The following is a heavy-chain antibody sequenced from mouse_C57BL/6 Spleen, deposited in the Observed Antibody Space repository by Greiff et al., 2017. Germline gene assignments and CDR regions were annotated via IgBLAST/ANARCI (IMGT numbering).Heavy chain of an antibody. V-gene: IGHV5-16*01. CDR1: GFTFSDYY. J-gene: IGHJ4*01. CDR2: INYDGSST. Sequence: EVHLVESEGGLVQPGSSMKLSCTASGFTFSDYYMAWVRQVPEKGLEWVANINYDGSSTYSLDSLKIRFIISRDNAKNILYLQMSSRKAEDTATYYGAREPYYYAMDYGGQGTSVTVSS. CDR3: AREPYYYAMDY.